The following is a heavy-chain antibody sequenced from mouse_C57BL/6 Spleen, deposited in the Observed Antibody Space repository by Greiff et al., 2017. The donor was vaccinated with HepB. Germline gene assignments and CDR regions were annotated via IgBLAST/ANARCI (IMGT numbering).Heavy chain of an antibody. J-gene: IGHJ4*01. V-gene: IGHV2-5*01. CDR3: AQTYYDYDPYAMDY. CDR2: IWRGGST. Sequence: VQLQQSGPGLVQPSQSLSITCTVSGFSLTSYGVHWVRQSPGKGLEWLGVIWRGGSTDYNAAFMSRLSITKDNSKSQVFFKMNSLQADDTAIYYCAQTYYDYDPYAMDYWGQGTSVTVSS. D-gene: IGHD2-4*01. CDR1: GFSLTSYG.